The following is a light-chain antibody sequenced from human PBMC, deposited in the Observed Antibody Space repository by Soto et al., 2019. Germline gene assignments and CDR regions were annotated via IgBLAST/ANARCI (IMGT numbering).Light chain of an antibody. J-gene: IGLJ2*01. CDR3: CSYAGDSALI. CDR2: EAD. Sequence: QLVLTQPASVSGSPGQSITISCTGSRSDVGSYNFVSWYQLLPGKAPRLIIFEADKRPSGVSSRFSGSKSGYTASLTISGLQAEDEADYLCCSYAGDSALIFGGGTQLTVL. V-gene: IGLV2-23*01. CDR1: RSDVGSYNF.